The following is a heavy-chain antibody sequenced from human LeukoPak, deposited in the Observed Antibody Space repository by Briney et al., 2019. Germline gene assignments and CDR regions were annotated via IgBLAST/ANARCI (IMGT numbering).Heavy chain of an antibody. CDR3: ARNYYDFWAYYYYMDV. J-gene: IGHJ6*03. D-gene: IGHD3-3*01. Sequence: SETLSLTCTVSGGSISSSSYYWGWIRQPPGKGLEWIGSIYYSGSTNYNPSLKSRVTISVDTSKNQFSLKLSSVTAADTAVYYCARNYYDFWAYYYYMDVWGKGTTVTVSS. CDR1: GGSISSSSYY. V-gene: IGHV4-39*01. CDR2: IYYSGST.